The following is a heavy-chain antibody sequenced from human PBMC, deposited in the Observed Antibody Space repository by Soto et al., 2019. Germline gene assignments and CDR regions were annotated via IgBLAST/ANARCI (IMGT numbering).Heavy chain of an antibody. Sequence: QVQLQQWGAGLLKPSETLSLTCAVYGGSFSGYYWSWIRQPPGKGLEWIGEINHSGSTNYNPSLKSRVTISVDTSKNQFSLKLSSVTDADTAVYYCASLTTYYYDSSGYRAFDIWGQGTMVTVSS. CDR1: GGSFSGYY. D-gene: IGHD3-22*01. J-gene: IGHJ3*02. V-gene: IGHV4-34*01. CDR2: INHSGST. CDR3: ASLTTYYYDSSGYRAFDI.